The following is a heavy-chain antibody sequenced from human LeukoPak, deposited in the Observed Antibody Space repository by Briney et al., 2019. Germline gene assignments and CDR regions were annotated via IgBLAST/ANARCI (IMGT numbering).Heavy chain of an antibody. Sequence: GGSLRLSCAASGFTFSSYAMSWVRQAPAKGLEWVSTIGGGDTYYSDSVEGRFTISRDDSKNTVYLQMNSLRAEDTAVYYCAKDWIPYNRNFDCFDFWGQGTLVTVSS. CDR3: AKDWIPYNRNFDCFDF. J-gene: IGHJ4*02. V-gene: IGHV3-23*01. CDR2: IGGGDT. CDR1: GFTFSSYA. D-gene: IGHD3-9*01.